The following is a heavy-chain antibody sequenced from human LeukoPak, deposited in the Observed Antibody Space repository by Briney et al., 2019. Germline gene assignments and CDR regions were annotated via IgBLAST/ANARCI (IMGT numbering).Heavy chain of an antibody. CDR3: ARAGPDYGMDV. Sequence: SQTLSLTCTVSGGSISSGDYYWSWIRQPPGKGLEWIGYIYYSGSTYYNPSLKSRVTISVDTSKNQFSLKLSSVTAADAAVYYCARAGPDYGMDVWGQGTTVTVSS. D-gene: IGHD3-10*01. CDR1: GGSISSGDYY. CDR2: IYYSGST. J-gene: IGHJ6*02. V-gene: IGHV4-30-4*01.